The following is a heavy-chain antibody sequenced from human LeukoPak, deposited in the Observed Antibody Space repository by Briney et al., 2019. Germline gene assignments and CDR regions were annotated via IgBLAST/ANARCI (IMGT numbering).Heavy chain of an antibody. CDR2: IDWDDDK. CDR3: ARINDAYSPKSGGWFDP. V-gene: IGHV2-70*11. CDR1: GFSFTTSGMC. J-gene: IGHJ5*02. D-gene: IGHD1-26*01. Sequence: SGPTLVKPTQTLTLTCTFSGFSFTTSGMCVTWIRQPPGEALEWLARIDWDDDKYYSTSLKTRLTISKDTSKNQVVLTMTNMDPVDTATYYCARINDAYSPKSGGWFDPWGQGTLVTVSS.